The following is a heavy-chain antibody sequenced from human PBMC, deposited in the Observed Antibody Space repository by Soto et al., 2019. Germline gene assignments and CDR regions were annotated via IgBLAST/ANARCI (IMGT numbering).Heavy chain of an antibody. J-gene: IGHJ6*03. Sequence: SETLSLTCTVSGGSIGSSNSYWGWIRQPPGKGLEWIGTIYYSGSTYYNPSLKSRVTISVDTTKNQFSLKLSSVTAADTAVYFCGRHFTIRTYYYYMDVWGKGTKVTVSS. V-gene: IGHV4-39*01. D-gene: IGHD3-3*01. CDR1: GGSIGSSNSY. CDR3: GRHFTIRTYYYYMDV. CDR2: IYYSGST.